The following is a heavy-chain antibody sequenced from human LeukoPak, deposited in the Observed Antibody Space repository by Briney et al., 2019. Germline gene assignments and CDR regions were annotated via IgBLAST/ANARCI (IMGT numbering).Heavy chain of an antibody. CDR1: GFTFSSYA. CDR3: ARGFSDGDYYYGMDV. V-gene: IGHV3-13*01. J-gene: IGHJ6*02. Sequence: GGSLRLSCAASGFTFSSYAMSWVRQAPGKGLEWVSAIGTAGDTYYPGSVKGRFTISRENAKNSLYLQMNSLRAGDTAVYYCARGFSDGDYYYGMDVWGQGTTVTVSS. D-gene: IGHD3/OR15-3a*01. CDR2: IGTAGDT.